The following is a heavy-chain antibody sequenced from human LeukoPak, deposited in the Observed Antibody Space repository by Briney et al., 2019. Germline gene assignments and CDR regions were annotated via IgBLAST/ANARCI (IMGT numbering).Heavy chain of an antibody. V-gene: IGHV4-34*01. CDR2: INHSGST. Sequence: PETLSLTCAVYGGSFSGYYWSWIRQPPGKGLEWIGEINHSGSTNYNPSLKSRVTISVDTSKNQFSLKLSSVTAADTAVYYCARRKYSSGWANRKNNWFDPWGQGTLVTVSS. CDR3: ARRKYSSGWANRKNNWFDP. D-gene: IGHD6-19*01. J-gene: IGHJ5*02. CDR1: GGSFSGYY.